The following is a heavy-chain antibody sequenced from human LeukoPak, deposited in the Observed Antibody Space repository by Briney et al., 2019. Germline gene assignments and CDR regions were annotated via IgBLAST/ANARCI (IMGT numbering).Heavy chain of an antibody. V-gene: IGHV3-48*04. CDR1: GFTFSSYA. CDR3: ARDRGQYYDSSGYDY. J-gene: IGHJ4*02. Sequence: GGSLRLSCAASGFTFSSYAMSWVRQAPGKGLEWVSYISSSGSTIYYADSVKGRFTISRDNAKNSLYLQMNSLRADDTAVYYCARDRGQYYDSSGYDYWGQGTLVTVSS. CDR2: ISSSGSTI. D-gene: IGHD3-22*01.